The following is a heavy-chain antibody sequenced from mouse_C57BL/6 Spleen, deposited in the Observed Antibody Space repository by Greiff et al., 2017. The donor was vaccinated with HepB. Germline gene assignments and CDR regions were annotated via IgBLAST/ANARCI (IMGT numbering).Heavy chain of an antibody. Sequence: EVQLQQSGPVLVKPGASVKMSCKASGYTFTDYYMNWVKQSHGKSLEWIGVINPYNGGTSYNKKFKGKATLTVDKSSSTAYMELNSLTSEDSAVYYCARGTSNYYAMDYWGQGTSVTVSS. CDR1: GYTFTDYY. J-gene: IGHJ4*01. D-gene: IGHD2-5*01. CDR3: ARGTSNYYAMDY. CDR2: INPYNGGT. V-gene: IGHV1-19*01.